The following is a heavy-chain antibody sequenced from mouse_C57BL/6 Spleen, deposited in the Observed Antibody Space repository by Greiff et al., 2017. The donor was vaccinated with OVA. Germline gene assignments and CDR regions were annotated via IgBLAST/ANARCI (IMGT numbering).Heavy chain of an antibody. D-gene: IGHD2-4*01. CDR2: IYPGDGDT. Sequence: QVQLKESGAELVKPGASVKISCKASGYAFSSYWMNWVKQRPGKGLEWIGQIYPGDGDTNYNGKFKGKATLTADKSSSTAYMQLSSLTSEDSAVYFCARASPMITATGYYAMDYWGQGTSVTVSS. CDR1: GYAFSSYW. J-gene: IGHJ4*01. CDR3: ARASPMITATGYYAMDY. V-gene: IGHV1-80*01.